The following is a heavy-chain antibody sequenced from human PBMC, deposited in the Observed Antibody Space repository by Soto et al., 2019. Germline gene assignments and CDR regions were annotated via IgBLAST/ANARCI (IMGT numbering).Heavy chain of an antibody. CDR1: GGSFSGYY. J-gene: IGHJ4*02. Sequence: QVQLQKWGAGLLKPSETLSLTCAVYGGSFSGYYWSWIRQPPGKGLEWIGEINHSGSTNYNPSRKSRVTISVDTSKNQFSLKLSSVTAADTAVYYCARVLAARQFDYWGQGTLVTVSS. V-gene: IGHV4-34*01. D-gene: IGHD6-6*01. CDR3: ARVLAARQFDY. CDR2: INHSGST.